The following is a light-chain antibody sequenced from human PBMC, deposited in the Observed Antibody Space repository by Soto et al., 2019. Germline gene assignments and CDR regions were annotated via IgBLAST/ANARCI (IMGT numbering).Light chain of an antibody. J-gene: IGKJ2*02. CDR1: QSVSSY. Sequence: EVILTQSPGTLSLSPGDRATLSCRASQSVSSYLAWYQQKPGQAPRLLIYDVSNRATGIPARFSGSGSGTDFTRSISSLEPEDFAVYFCQQRSEWPLCTFGQGTKLEIK. V-gene: IGKV3-11*01. CDR2: DVS. CDR3: QQRSEWPLCT.